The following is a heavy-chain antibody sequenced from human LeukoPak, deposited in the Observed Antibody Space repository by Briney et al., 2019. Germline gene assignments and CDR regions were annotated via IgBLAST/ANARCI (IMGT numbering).Heavy chain of an antibody. V-gene: IGHV4-59*01. CDR2: IYYSGST. Sequence: SSEILSLTCTVSGGSISSYYWSWIRQPPGKGLEWIGYIYYSGSTNYNPSLNSRVTISVDTSKYQFSLRLSSVTPADTAVYYCARAPYYDSSGYYYWLDIWGQGTMVTVSS. J-gene: IGHJ3*02. CDR1: GGSISSYY. D-gene: IGHD3-22*01. CDR3: ARAPYYDSSGYYYWLDI.